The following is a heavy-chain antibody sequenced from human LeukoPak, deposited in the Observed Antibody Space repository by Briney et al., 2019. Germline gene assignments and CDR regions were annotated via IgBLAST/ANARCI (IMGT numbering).Heavy chain of an antibody. V-gene: IGHV1-18*01. D-gene: IGHD5-18*01. CDR2: ISAYNGKT. J-gene: IGHJ6*03. CDR1: GYIFTSYG. CDR3: ARDSNTAMFKPGNMDV. Sequence: ASVKVSCKASGYIFTSYGINCVRQAPGQGLEWMGWISAYNGKTNYAQKLQGRVTMTTDTSTSTAYMELRGLRSDDTAVYYCARDSNTAMFKPGNMDVWGKGTTVTVSS.